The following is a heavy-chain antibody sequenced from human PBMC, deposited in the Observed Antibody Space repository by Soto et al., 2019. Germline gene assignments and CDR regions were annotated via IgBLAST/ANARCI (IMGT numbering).Heavy chain of an antibody. V-gene: IGHV3-33*01. J-gene: IGHJ4*02. Sequence: GGSLRLSCAASGFTFSSYGMHWVRQAPGKGLEWVAVIWYDGSNKYYADSVKGRFTISRDNSKNTLYLQMNSLRAEDTAVYYCARDKGWLQKYYFDYWGQGTLVTVSS. CDR3: ARDKGWLQKYYFDY. D-gene: IGHD5-12*01. CDR2: IWYDGSNK. CDR1: GFTFSSYG.